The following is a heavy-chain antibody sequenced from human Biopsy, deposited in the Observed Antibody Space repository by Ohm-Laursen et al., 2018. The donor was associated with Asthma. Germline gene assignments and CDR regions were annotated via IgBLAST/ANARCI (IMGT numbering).Heavy chain of an antibody. Sequence: SSVKVSCKTSGYNFISFAIHWVRQAPGQRLEWMGWINAGKGNTKYSQKFQGRVSITRDTSASTAYMELTSLRSEDTAAYYCARTYYDFLTGQVKDAFGIWGQGTMVTVSS. V-gene: IGHV1-3*01. CDR1: GYNFISFA. CDR2: INAGKGNT. J-gene: IGHJ3*02. D-gene: IGHD3-9*01. CDR3: ARTYYDFLTGQVKDAFGI.